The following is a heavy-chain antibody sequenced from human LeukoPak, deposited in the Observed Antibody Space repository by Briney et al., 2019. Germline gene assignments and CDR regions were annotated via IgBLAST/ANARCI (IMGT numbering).Heavy chain of an antibody. V-gene: IGHV3-30*03. D-gene: IGHD1-14*01. Sequence: GGSLRLSCAASGFTFRTYGMHWVRQAPDKGLEWVAVISYDGNNKYYADSVNGRFTISRDNSKNTLYLQMNSLRVEDTAVYYCARDRGNYFDDWGQGTLVTVSS. J-gene: IGHJ4*02. CDR1: GFTFRTYG. CDR3: ARDRGNYFDD. CDR2: ISYDGNNK.